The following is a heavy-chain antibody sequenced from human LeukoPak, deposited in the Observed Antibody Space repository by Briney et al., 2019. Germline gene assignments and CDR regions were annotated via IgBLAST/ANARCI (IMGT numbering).Heavy chain of an antibody. CDR1: GGTFSSYA. V-gene: IGHV1-2*02. D-gene: IGHD5-18*01. CDR3: ARFSNRGYNYYFDS. J-gene: IGHJ4*02. Sequence: GASVKVSCKASGGTFSSYAISWVRQAPGQGLQWVGWINPNSGATNYAQSFQGRVTLTRDTSISTAYMELIRLRSDDTAVYYCARFSNRGYNYYFDSWGQGTLVTVSS. CDR2: INPNSGAT.